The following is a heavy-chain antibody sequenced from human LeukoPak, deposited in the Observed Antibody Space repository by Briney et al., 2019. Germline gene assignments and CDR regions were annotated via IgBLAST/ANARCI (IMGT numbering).Heavy chain of an antibody. J-gene: IGHJ4*02. CDR1: GYTLTELS. D-gene: IGHD1-26*01. Sequence: ASVKVSCKVSGYTLTELSMHWVRQAPGKGLEWMGGFDPEDGETIYAQKFQGRVTMTEDTSTDTAYMELSSLRSEDTAVYYCATDSSLVGATTRFRSKAIGYWGQGTLVTVSS. CDR2: FDPEDGET. V-gene: IGHV1-24*01. CDR3: ATDSSLVGATTRFRSKAIGY.